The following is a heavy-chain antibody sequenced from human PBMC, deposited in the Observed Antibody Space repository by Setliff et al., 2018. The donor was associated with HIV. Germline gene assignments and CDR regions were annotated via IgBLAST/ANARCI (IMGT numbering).Heavy chain of an antibody. Sequence: VASVKVSCKPSGYTFSSSHDLHWVRQVPGQGLEWMGWINLVTGKTAYLQKFQGRVTITRDTSASTASTAYMEMSGLSSEDTAIYFCANGGPGGQFDHWGQGTLVTVSS. CDR3: ANGGPGGQFDH. CDR1: GYTFSSSHD. CDR2: INLVTGKT. J-gene: IGHJ4*02. V-gene: IGHV1-3*01. D-gene: IGHD3-16*01.